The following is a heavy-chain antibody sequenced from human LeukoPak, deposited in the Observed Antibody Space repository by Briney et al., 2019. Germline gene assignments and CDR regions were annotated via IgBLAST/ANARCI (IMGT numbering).Heavy chain of an antibody. V-gene: IGHV3-30*02. CDR1: GFTFSSYG. CDR2: IRYDGSNK. J-gene: IGHJ3*02. Sequence: GGSLRLSCAASGFTFSSYGMHWVRQAPGKGLEWVAFIRYDGSNKYYADSVKGRFTISRDNSKNTLYLQMNSLRAEDTAVYYCARVGPPGSHTFDIWGQGTMVTVSS. CDR3: ARVGPPGSHTFDI.